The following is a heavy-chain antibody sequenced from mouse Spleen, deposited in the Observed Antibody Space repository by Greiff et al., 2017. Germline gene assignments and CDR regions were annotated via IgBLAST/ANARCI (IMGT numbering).Heavy chain of an antibody. D-gene: IGHD1-1*02. CDR3: ARATLGGYYGYFDV. V-gene: IGHV3-6*01. Sequence: ESGPGLVKPSQSLSLTCSVTGYSITSGYYWNWIRQFPGNKLEWMGYISYDGSNNYNPSLKNRISITRDTSKNQFFLKLNSVTTEDTATYYCARATLGGYYGYFDVWGAGTTVTVSS. CDR2: ISYDGSN. J-gene: IGHJ1*01. CDR1: GYSITSGYY.